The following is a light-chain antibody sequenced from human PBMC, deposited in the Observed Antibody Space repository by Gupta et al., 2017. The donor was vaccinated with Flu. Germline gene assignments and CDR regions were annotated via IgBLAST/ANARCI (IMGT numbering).Light chain of an antibody. Sequence: EIVLTQSPATLSLSPGERATLSCRASQSVSSYLAWYQQKPGQAPRLLIYDASMRATGIPARFSGSGSRTDFTLTISSLEPEDFPVYYCQQRSNWPSTFGQGTKVEIK. CDR1: QSVSSY. CDR3: QQRSNWPST. CDR2: DAS. J-gene: IGKJ1*01. V-gene: IGKV3-11*01.